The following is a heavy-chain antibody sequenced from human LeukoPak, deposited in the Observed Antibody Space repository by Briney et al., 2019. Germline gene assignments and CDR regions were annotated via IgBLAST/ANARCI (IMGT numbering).Heavy chain of an antibody. V-gene: IGHV4-4*07. J-gene: IGHJ1*01. D-gene: IGHD2-21*02. CDR2: ISSSGST. CDR3: ARAKRRGGGGDCYFKH. CDR1: GGSVSAYY. Sequence: SETLSLTCIVSGGSVSAYYWGWIRQPAGKGLEWIGRISSSGSTNYNPSLKSRVTISVDTSKNQFSLKLSSVTAADTAVYYCARAKRRGGGGDCYFKHWGQGTLVTVSS.